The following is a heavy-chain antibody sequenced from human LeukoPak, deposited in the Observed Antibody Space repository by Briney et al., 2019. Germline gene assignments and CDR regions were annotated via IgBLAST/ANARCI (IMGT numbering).Heavy chain of an antibody. CDR3: ASTPFNYDYIWGSYRYRRAFDI. Sequence: PSETLSLTCTVSGASVSSGGYYWSWIRQPPGKGLEWIGEINHSGSTNYNPSLKSRVTISVDTSKNQFSLKLSSVTAADTAVYYCASTPFNYDYIWGSYRYRRAFDIWGQGTMVTVSS. J-gene: IGHJ3*02. CDR1: GASVSSGGYY. D-gene: IGHD3-16*02. CDR2: INHSGST. V-gene: IGHV4-61*08.